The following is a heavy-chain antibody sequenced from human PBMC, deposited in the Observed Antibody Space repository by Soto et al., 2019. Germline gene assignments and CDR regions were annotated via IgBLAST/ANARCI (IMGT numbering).Heavy chain of an antibody. V-gene: IGHV5-51*01. Sequence: PGESLKISCKGPGYSFTTYWIGWVRQMPGKGLEWMGIIYPSDSDTRYSPSFQGQVTISVDKSISSAYLQWSSLKASDTAIYYCARKTGAQGPMDYWGQGTLVTVSS. CDR2: IYPSDSDT. CDR3: ARKTGAQGPMDY. J-gene: IGHJ4*02. CDR1: GYSFTTYW. D-gene: IGHD1-1*01.